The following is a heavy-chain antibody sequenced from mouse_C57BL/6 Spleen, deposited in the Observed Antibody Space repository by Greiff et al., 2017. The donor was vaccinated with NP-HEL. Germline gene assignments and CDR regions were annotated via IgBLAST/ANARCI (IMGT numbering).Heavy chain of an antibody. Sequence: QVQLQQPGAELVKPGASVKLSCKASGYTFTSYWMHWVKQRPGQGLEWIGMIHPNSGSTNYNEKFKSKATLTVDKSSSTAYMQLSSLTSEDSAVYYCARGYGSSYWYFDDWGTGTTVTVSS. J-gene: IGHJ1*03. CDR2: IHPNSGST. V-gene: IGHV1-64*01. CDR3: ARGYGSSYWYFDD. D-gene: IGHD1-1*01. CDR1: GYTFTSYW.